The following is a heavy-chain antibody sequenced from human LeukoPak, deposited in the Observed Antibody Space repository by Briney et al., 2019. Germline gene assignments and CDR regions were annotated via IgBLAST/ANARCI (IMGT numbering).Heavy chain of an antibody. CDR1: GYSISSGYY. D-gene: IGHD2-2*01. CDR2: IYHSGSI. V-gene: IGHV4-38-2*01. J-gene: IGHJ4*02. Sequence: SETLSLTCAVSGYSISSGYYWGWIRQSPGKGLEWIGNIYHSGSIYYNPSLKSRVTISVDTSRNQFSLKLTSVTAADTAVYYCARMGPSVSDQLAYYWGPGTLVTVSS. CDR3: ARMGPSVSDQLAYY.